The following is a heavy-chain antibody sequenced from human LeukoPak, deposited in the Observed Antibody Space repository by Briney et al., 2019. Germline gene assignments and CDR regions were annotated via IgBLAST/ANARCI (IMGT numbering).Heavy chain of an antibody. CDR1: GGSFSGYY. CDR3: ARRHDSPTVLYYYYYGMDV. CDR2: INHSGST. D-gene: IGHD3-22*01. J-gene: IGHJ6*02. Sequence: PSETLSLTCAVYGGSFSGYYWSWIRQPPGKGLEWIGEINHSGSTNYNPSLKSRVTISVDTSKNQFSLKLSSVTAADTAVYYCARRHDSPTVLYYYYYGMDVWGQGTTVTVSS. V-gene: IGHV4-34*01.